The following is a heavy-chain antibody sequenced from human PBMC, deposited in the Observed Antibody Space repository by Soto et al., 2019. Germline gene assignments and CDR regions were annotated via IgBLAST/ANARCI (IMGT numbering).Heavy chain of an antibody. CDR2: IYYSGST. V-gene: IGHV4-39*01. CDR1: GGSISSSSYY. Sequence: QLQLQESGPGLVKPSETLSLTCTVSGGSISSSSYYWGWIRQPPGKGLEWIGSIYYSGSTYYNPSLKSRVTTSVDTSKTQFSLKLSPVTAADTAVYYCARQRGGYTSDYWGQGTLVTVSS. CDR3: ARQRGGYTSDY. D-gene: IGHD5-12*01. J-gene: IGHJ4*02.